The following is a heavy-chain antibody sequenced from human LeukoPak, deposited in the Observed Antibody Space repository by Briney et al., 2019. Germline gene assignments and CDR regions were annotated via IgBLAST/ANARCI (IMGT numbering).Heavy chain of an antibody. D-gene: IGHD3-3*01. Sequence: ASVKVSCKASGYTFTGYYMHWVRQAPGQGLEWMGWINPNSGGTNYAQKFQGRVTMTRDTSISTAYMELSRLRSEDTAVYYCARDRSEVSIFGVVLYYYYYMDVWGKGTAVTVSS. CDR3: ARDRSEVSIFGVVLYYYYYMDV. CDR2: INPNSGGT. J-gene: IGHJ6*03. CDR1: GYTFTGYY. V-gene: IGHV1-2*02.